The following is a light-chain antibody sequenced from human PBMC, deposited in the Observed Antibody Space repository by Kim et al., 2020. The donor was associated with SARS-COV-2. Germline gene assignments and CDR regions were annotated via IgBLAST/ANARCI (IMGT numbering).Light chain of an antibody. CDR3: QQHATWPSALT. CDR1: QSINID. Sequence: PGERATLACRASQSINIDVAWYQQKPGRAPRLLIYDASKRVSGVPARFSGSGSGIDFALTINGLEPEDFAVYYCQQHATWPSALTFGGGTKVDIK. V-gene: IGKV3-11*01. CDR2: DAS. J-gene: IGKJ4*01.